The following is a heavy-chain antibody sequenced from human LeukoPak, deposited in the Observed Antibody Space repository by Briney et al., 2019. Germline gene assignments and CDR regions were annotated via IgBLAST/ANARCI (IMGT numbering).Heavy chain of an antibody. J-gene: IGHJ5*02. CDR2: IIPMSGAT. CDR1: GGTFSNNA. CDR3: AGGPRGSYYHWFDP. Sequence: SVKVSCKASGGTFSNNAISWVRQAPGQGLEWMGGIIPMSGATTYAQRFQGRVTITADGSTNIAYMELRYLRSEDTALYYCAGGPRGSYYHWFDPWGQGTLVTVSS. V-gene: IGHV1-69*13. D-gene: IGHD1-26*01.